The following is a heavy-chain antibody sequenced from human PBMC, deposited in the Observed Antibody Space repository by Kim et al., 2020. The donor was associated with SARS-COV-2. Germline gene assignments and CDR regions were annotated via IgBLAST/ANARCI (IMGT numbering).Heavy chain of an antibody. D-gene: IGHD4-17*01. CDR3: AHSTVTMFYYSYMDV. V-gene: IGHV2-5*02. J-gene: IGHJ6*03. Sequence: SGPTLVNPTQTLTLTCSFSGFSLSTNEEAVGWIRQPPGKALEWRALIYWDGDKRYSPSLRSRLTITKDTSKNQVVLTMTNMDPVDTATYYCAHSTVTMFYYSYMDVGGGGTTVTVSS. CDR1: GFSLSTNEEA. CDR2: IYWDGDK.